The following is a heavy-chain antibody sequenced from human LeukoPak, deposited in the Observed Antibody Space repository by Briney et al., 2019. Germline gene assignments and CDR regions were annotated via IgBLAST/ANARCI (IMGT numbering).Heavy chain of an antibody. V-gene: IGHV3-30*02. CDR2: IRYDGSEK. CDR1: GFFFSSYG. Sequence: GGSLRLSCAASGFFFSSYGMHWVRQAPGKGLEWVAVIRYDGSEKYYADSLKGRFTISRDDSKSTLYLQMDSLGTEDTAVYYCAKVGGTYDFWSGYSHFDCWGQGTLVTVSS. J-gene: IGHJ4*02. CDR3: AKVGGTYDFWSGYSHFDC. D-gene: IGHD3-3*01.